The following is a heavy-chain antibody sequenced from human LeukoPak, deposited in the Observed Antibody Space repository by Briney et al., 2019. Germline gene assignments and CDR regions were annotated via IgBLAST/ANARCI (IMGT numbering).Heavy chain of an antibody. CDR3: ARGPVRSGYLYYFDY. CDR2: INPSGGST. V-gene: IGHV1-46*01. J-gene: IGHJ4*02. D-gene: IGHD3-3*01. Sequence: ASVKVSCKASGYTFTSYYMHWVRQAPGQGLEWMGIINPSGGSTSYAQKFQGRVTITADESTSTAYMELSSLRSEDTAVYYCARGPVRSGYLYYFDYWGQGTLVTVSS. CDR1: GYTFTSYY.